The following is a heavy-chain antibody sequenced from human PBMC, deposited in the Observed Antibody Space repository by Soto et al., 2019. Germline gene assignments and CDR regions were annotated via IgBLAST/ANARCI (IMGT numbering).Heavy chain of an antibody. CDR3: ARHSHDYDGTPFDY. CDR2: ISAYNGNT. CDR1: GYTFTNFG. J-gene: IGHJ4*02. D-gene: IGHD3-22*01. V-gene: IGHV1-18*01. Sequence: ASVKVSSKDSGYTFTNFGISWVRQAPGQGLEWMGWISAYNGNTNYAQKFQGRVTMTTDTSTSTAYLQWSRLKASDTAMYYCARHSHDYDGTPFDYWGQGTPVTVSS.